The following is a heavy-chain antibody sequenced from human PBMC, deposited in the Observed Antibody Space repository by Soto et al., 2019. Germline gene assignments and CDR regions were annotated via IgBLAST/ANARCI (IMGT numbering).Heavy chain of an antibody. CDR1: GDSVSSNSAA. V-gene: IGHV6-1*01. D-gene: IGHD6-13*01. Sequence: SQTLSLTCAISGDSVSSNSAAWNWIRQSPSRGLEWLGRTYYRSKWYNDYAVSVKGRITINPDTSKNQFSLQLNSVTPEDTAVYYCARVYGSIAAAGGDDAFDIWGQGTMVTVSS. CDR3: ARVYGSIAAAGGDDAFDI. CDR2: TYYRSKWYN. J-gene: IGHJ3*02.